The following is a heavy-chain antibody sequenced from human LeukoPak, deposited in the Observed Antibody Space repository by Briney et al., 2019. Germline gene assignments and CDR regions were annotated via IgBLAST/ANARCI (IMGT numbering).Heavy chain of an antibody. D-gene: IGHD3-16*01. J-gene: IGHJ4*02. V-gene: IGHV4-38-2*02. CDR3: ARGTYDRDFDY. CDR1: GYSISSGYY. CDR2: IYHSGST. Sequence: SETLSLTCTVSGYSISSGYYWGWIRQPPGKGLEWIGSIYHSGSTYYNPSLKSRVTISVDTSKNQFSLKLSPVTAADTAVYYCARGTYDRDFDYWGQGTLVTVSS.